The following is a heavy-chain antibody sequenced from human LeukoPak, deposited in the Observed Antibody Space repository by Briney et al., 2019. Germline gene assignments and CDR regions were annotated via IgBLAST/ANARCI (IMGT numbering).Heavy chain of an antibody. CDR1: GGSISSYY. D-gene: IGHD2-2*01. CDR2: IYHSGST. Sequence: SETLSLTCTVSGGSISSYYWSWIRQPPGKGLEWIGSIYHSGSTHYNPSLKSRVTISVDTSKNQFSLELNSLTAADTAVYYCATAPVPAATSAGRWFDPWGQGTLVTVSS. V-gene: IGHV4-59*08. J-gene: IGHJ5*02. CDR3: ATAPVPAATSAGRWFDP.